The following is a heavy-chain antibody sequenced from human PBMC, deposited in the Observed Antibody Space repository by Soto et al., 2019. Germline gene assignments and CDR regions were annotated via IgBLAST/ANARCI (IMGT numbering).Heavy chain of an antibody. CDR2: IYYSGST. Sequence: SETLSLTCTVSGGSISSYYWSWIRQPPGKGLEWIGYIYYSGSTNYNPSLKSRVTISVDTSKNQFSLKLSSVTAADTAVYYCARQGYSSSWYDLSWFDPWGQGTLVT. D-gene: IGHD6-13*01. V-gene: IGHV4-59*08. CDR3: ARQGYSSSWYDLSWFDP. CDR1: GGSISSYY. J-gene: IGHJ5*02.